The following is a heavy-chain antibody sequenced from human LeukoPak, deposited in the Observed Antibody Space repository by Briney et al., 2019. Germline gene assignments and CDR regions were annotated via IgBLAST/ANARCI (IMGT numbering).Heavy chain of an antibody. V-gene: IGHV4-61*02. D-gene: IGHD4-17*01. CDR2: IYTSGST. CDR1: GGSISSGSYY. CDR3: ARLTTVTTYYFDY. J-gene: IGHJ4*02. Sequence: PSGTLSLTCTVSGGSISSGSYYWSWIRQPAGKGLEWIGRIYTSGSTNYNPSLKSRVTISVDTSKNQFYLKLSSVTAADTAVYYCARLTTVTTYYFDYWGQGTLVTVSS.